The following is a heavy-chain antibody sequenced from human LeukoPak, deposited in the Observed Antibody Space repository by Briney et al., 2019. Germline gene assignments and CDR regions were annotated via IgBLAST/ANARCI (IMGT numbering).Heavy chain of an antibody. CDR3: ARVFDSGSQAYFYYMDV. CDR2: IYSSGST. V-gene: IGHV4-59*01. J-gene: IGHJ6*03. Sequence: SETLSLTCTVSGGSIRGCYWSWIRQSPGKGLEWIGYIYSSGSTNYNPSLKSRVTMSVDTSKNQLSLKVSSVTAADTAVYYCARVFDSGSQAYFYYMDVWGKGPRSSSP. D-gene: IGHD3-10*01. CDR1: GGSIRGCY.